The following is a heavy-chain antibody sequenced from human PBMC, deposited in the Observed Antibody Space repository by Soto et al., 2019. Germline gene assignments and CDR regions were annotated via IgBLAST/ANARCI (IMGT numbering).Heavy chain of an antibody. Sequence: QAVGSLRLSCASSVFTFSSYAMSWVRHSPGKWLEWVSAISGSGGSTYYADSVKGRFTISRDNSKNKLYLQMNSLRAEDTAVYYCAKVLGYCSGGSCWYGSFEPWGQGTLVTVSS. CDR3: AKVLGYCSGGSCWYGSFEP. J-gene: IGHJ5*02. CDR2: ISGSGGST. V-gene: IGHV3-23*01. D-gene: IGHD2-15*01. CDR1: VFTFSSYA.